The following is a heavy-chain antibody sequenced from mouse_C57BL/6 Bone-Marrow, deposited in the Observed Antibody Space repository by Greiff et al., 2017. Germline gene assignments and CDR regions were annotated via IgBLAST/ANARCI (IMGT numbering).Heavy chain of an antibody. V-gene: IGHV5-4*01. CDR3: ARGGGYDYEDYAMDY. D-gene: IGHD2-4*01. Sequence: EVQRVESGGGLVKPGGSLKLSCAASGFTFSSYAMSWVRQTPEKRLEWVATISDGGSYTYYPDNVKGRFTISRDNAKNNLYLQMSHLKSEDTAMYYCARGGGYDYEDYAMDYWGQGTSVTVSS. CDR1: GFTFSSYA. J-gene: IGHJ4*01. CDR2: ISDGGSYT.